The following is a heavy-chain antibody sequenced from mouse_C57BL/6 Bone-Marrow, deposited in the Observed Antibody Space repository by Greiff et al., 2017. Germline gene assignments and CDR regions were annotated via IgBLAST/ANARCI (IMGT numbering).Heavy chain of an antibody. J-gene: IGHJ2*01. CDR2: ISGGGGNT. Sequence: EVQGVESGGGLVKPGGSLKLSCAASGFTFSSYTMSWVRQTPEKRLEWVATISGGGGNTYYPDSVKGRFTISRDNAKNTLYLQMSSLRSEDTALYYCARHRGYRFDYWGKGTTLTVSS. D-gene: IGHD3-1*01. CDR1: GFTFSSYT. V-gene: IGHV5-9*01. CDR3: ARHRGYRFDY.